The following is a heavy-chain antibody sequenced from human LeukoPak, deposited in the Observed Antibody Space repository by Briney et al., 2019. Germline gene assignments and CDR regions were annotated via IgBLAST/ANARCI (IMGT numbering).Heavy chain of an antibody. J-gene: IGHJ6*03. Sequence: GGSLRLSCAASGFTFSSYWMSWVRQAPGKGLEWVANIKQDGSEKYYVDSVKGRFTISRDNAKNSLYLQMNSLRAEDTAVYYCAREVKWELLLRHYYYMDVWGKGTTVTVSS. CDR2: IKQDGSEK. V-gene: IGHV3-7*01. D-gene: IGHD1-26*01. CDR3: AREVKWELLLRHYYYMDV. CDR1: GFTFSSYW.